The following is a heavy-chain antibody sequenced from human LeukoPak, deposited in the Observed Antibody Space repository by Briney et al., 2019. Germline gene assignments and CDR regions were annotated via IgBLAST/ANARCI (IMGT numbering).Heavy chain of an antibody. CDR1: GFTFSSYE. CDR2: ISSSGSTI. Sequence: PGGSLRLSCAASGFTFSSYEMNWVRQAPGKGLEWVSYISSSGSTIYYADSVKGRFTISRDNAKNSLYLQMNSLRAEDTAVYYCARDLGLVGWNDFLNDAFDIWGQGTMVTVSS. CDR3: ARDLGLVGWNDFLNDAFDI. J-gene: IGHJ3*02. V-gene: IGHV3-48*03. D-gene: IGHD1-1*01.